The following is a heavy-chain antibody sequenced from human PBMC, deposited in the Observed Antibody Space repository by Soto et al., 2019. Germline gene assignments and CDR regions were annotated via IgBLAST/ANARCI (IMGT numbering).Heavy chain of an antibody. CDR1: GYTFTGYY. CDR2: INPNSGGT. CDR3: ASLMGDYVWDMDY. J-gene: IGHJ4*02. Sequence: GASVKFSCKASGYTFTGYYMHWVRQAPGQGLEWMGWINPNSGGTNYAQKFQGRVTMTRDTSISTAYMELSRLRSDDTAVYYCASLMGDYVWDMDYWGQGTLVTVSS. D-gene: IGHD3-16*01. V-gene: IGHV1-2*02.